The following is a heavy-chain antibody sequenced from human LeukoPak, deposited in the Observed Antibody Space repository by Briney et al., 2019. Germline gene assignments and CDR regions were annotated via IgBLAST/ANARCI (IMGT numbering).Heavy chain of an antibody. D-gene: IGHD2-2*01. CDR3: AKGYCSSTSCYALDY. J-gene: IGHJ4*02. Sequence: GGSLRLSCAASGFTLSRYGMHWVRQAPGKGLEWVAFIRYDGSNKYYADSVKGRFTISRDNSKNTLYLQMNSLRADDTAVYYCAKGYCSSTSCYALDYWGQGTLVTVSS. CDR1: GFTLSRYG. V-gene: IGHV3-30*02. CDR2: IRYDGSNK.